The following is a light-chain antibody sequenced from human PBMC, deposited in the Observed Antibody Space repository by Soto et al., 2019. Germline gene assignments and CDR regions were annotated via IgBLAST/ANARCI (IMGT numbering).Light chain of an antibody. CDR2: AVS. CDR1: SSDLDGYNY. V-gene: IGLV2-14*01. Sequence: QSVLTQPASVSGSPGQSITISCTGTSSDLDGYNYVSWYQQCPGKAPKLMIYAVSNQPSGVSDRFSGSKSGHTASLTISGLQAEDEADYYCASYRSSTLLFGGGTKLTVL. J-gene: IGLJ2*01. CDR3: ASYRSSTLL.